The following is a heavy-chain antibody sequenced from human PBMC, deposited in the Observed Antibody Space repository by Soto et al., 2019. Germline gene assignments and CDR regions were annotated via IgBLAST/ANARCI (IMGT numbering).Heavy chain of an antibody. CDR3: AREGYSSGYYYYYGMDV. CDR2: IYYSGST. V-gene: IGHV4-59*01. J-gene: IGHJ6*02. CDR1: GCSISSYY. Sequence: SETLSLTCTDSGCSISSYYWSWIRQHPGKGLEWIGYIYYSGSTNYNPSLKSRVTISVDTSKNQFSLKLSSVTAADTAVYYCAREGYSSGYYYYYGMDVWGQGTTVTVSS. D-gene: IGHD3-22*01.